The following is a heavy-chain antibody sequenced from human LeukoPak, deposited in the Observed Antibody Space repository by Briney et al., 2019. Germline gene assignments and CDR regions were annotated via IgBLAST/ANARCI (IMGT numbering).Heavy chain of an antibody. V-gene: IGHV1-2*02. CDR1: GYTFTGYY. CDR2: INPNSGGT. J-gene: IGHJ4*02. D-gene: IGHD3-22*01. Sequence: ASVKVSCKASGYTFTGYYMHWVRQAPAQGLEWMGWINPNSGGTNYAQKFQGRVTMTRDTSISTAYMELSRLRSDDTAVYYCAGGDYYDSSGHADYWGQGTLVTVSS. CDR3: AGGDYYDSSGHADY.